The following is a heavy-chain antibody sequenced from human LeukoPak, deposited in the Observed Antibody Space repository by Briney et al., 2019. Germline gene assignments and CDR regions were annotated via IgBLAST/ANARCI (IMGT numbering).Heavy chain of an antibody. J-gene: IGHJ4*02. Sequence: GGSLRLSCAASGFTFSSYGMHWVRQAPGKGLEWVAFIRYDGSNKYYADSVKGRLTISRDNSRNTLYLQTNSLRAEGTAVYYCARGEASGRYFKWLSGGSDYWGQGTLVTVSS. CDR1: GFTFSSYG. CDR3: ARGEASGRYFKWLSGGSDY. D-gene: IGHD3-9*01. V-gene: IGHV3-30*02. CDR2: IRYDGSNK.